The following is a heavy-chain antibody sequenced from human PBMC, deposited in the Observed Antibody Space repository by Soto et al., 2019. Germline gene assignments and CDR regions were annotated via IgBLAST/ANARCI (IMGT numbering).Heavy chain of an antibody. CDR2: IYYSGST. Sequence: SETLSLTCTVSGGSISSGDYYWSWIRQPPGKGLEWIGYIYYSGSTYYNPSLKSRVTISVDTSKNQFSLKLSSVTAADTAVYYCARGVVVTAIYFDYWGQGTLVTVSS. D-gene: IGHD2-21*02. V-gene: IGHV4-30-4*01. CDR1: GGSISSGDYY. CDR3: ARGVVVTAIYFDY. J-gene: IGHJ4*02.